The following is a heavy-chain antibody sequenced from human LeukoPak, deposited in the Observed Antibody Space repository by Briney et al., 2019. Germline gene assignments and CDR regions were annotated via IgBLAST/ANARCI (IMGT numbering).Heavy chain of an antibody. J-gene: IGHJ4*02. Sequence: GGSLRLSCAASGFTFSDYYMSWIRQAPGKGLEWVSYISSSGSTMYHADSVKGRFIISRDNAKNSLYLQMNSLRAEDTAVYYCARDPVEISYXXWGQXTLVTV. CDR1: GFTFSDYY. CDR3: ARDPVEISYXX. V-gene: IGHV3-11*04. D-gene: IGHD3-3*01. CDR2: ISSSGSTM.